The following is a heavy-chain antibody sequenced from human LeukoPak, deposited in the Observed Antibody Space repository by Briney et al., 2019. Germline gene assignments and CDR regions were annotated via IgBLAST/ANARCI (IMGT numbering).Heavy chain of an antibody. J-gene: IGHJ5*02. D-gene: IGHD3-3*01. CDR1: VGSFSGYY. CDR3: AREDPYDFWSGYYLFDP. CDR2: INHVGST. Sequence: SETLSRTCAVYVGSFSGYYWSWIRQRPGKGLECSVRINHVGSTNYNPSLKSGVTMSVDTSKNKFSLKLSSVPAADTAVYYCAREDPYDFWSGYYLFDPWGQGTLVTVSS. V-gene: IGHV4-34*01.